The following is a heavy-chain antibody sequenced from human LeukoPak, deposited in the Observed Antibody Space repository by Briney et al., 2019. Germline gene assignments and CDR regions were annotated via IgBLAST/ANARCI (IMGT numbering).Heavy chain of an antibody. V-gene: IGHV4-4*07. CDR1: GGSVSSYY. J-gene: IGHJ4*02. CDR2: IYTSGST. Sequence: SETLSLTCTVSGGSVSSYYWSWIRQPAGKGLEWIGRIYTSGSTNYNPSLKSRVTMSVDTSKNQFSLKLSSVPAADTAVYYCARWATVDTAMDPGYFDYWGQGTLVTVSS. D-gene: IGHD5-18*01. CDR3: ARWATVDTAMDPGYFDY.